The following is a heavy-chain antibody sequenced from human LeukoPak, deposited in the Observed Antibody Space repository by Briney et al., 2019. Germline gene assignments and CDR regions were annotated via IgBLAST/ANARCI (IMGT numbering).Heavy chain of an antibody. CDR3: AAGTTADF. Sequence: GVSLRLSCVVSGIPFSDYYMNWIRKAPGKGLEWISYISSSSSYTDYADSVKGRFTISRDNAKSALYLKMHSLRLEDTAVYYCAAGTTADFWGQGTLVTVCS. D-gene: IGHD1/OR15-1a*01. J-gene: IGHJ4*02. CDR1: GIPFSDYY. CDR2: ISSSSSYT. V-gene: IGHV3-11*03.